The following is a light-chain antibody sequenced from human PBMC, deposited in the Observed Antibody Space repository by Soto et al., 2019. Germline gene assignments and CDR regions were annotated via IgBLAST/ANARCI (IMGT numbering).Light chain of an antibody. CDR2: GAS. CDR3: QQYNYWPSPWT. CDR1: QSVSSN. J-gene: IGKJ1*01. V-gene: IGKV3-15*01. Sequence: EIVMTQSPATLSVSPGERATLSCRASQSVSSNLAWYQQKPGQAPRLLIYGASTRATGIPARFSGSGSGTEFTLTISSLQSEDFAVYYCQQYNYWPSPWTFGQGTKVEIK.